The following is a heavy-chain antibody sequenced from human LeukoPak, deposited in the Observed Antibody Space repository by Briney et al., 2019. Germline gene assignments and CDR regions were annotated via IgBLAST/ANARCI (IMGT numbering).Heavy chain of an antibody. D-gene: IGHD3-10*02. J-gene: IGHJ6*04. V-gene: IGHV1-8*03. Sequence: GASVKVSCKASGYTFTSYDINWVRQATGQGLEWMGWMNPNSGNTGYAQKFQGRVTITRNTSINTAYMELSSLRSEDTAVYYCAELGITMIGGVWGKGTTVTISS. CDR1: GYTFTSYD. CDR2: MNPNSGNT. CDR3: AELGITMIGGV.